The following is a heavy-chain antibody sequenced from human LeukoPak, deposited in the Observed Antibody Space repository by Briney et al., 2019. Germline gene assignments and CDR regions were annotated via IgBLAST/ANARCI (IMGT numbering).Heavy chain of an antibody. V-gene: IGHV3-9*01. Sequence: GGSLRLSCAASGFTFDDYAMHWVRQAPGKGLEWVSGISWNSGSIGYADSVKGRFTISRDNAKNSLYLQMNSLRPEDTAVYYCARERQNKDFWSGGDYWGQGTLVTVSS. CDR2: ISWNSGSI. CDR3: ARERQNKDFWSGGDY. J-gene: IGHJ4*02. CDR1: GFTFDDYA. D-gene: IGHD3-3*01.